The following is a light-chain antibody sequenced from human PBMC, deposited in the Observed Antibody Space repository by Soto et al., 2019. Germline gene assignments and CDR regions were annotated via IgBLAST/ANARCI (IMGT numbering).Light chain of an antibody. CDR2: GAS. CDR1: QSISNTF. J-gene: IGKJ1*01. Sequence: EIVLTQSPGTLSLSPGEGATLSCRASQSISNTFLAWYQQRPGQAPRILIYGASRRATGIPDRFSGSGSGTDFILTISRLEPEDFALYYCQQYYSSWTFGQGTKVEMK. V-gene: IGKV3-20*01. CDR3: QQYYSSWT.